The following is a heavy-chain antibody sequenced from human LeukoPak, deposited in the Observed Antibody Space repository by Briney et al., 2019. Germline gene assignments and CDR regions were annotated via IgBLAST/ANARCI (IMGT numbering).Heavy chain of an antibody. CDR2: INHSGST. J-gene: IGHJ2*01. CDR3: ARGGPAYHYVWGSYRPYWYFDL. CDR1: GGSFSGYY. Sequence: SETLSLTCAVYGGSFSGYYWSWIRQPPGKGLEWIGVINHSGSTNYNPSLKSRVTISVDTSKNQFSLKLSSVTAADTAVYYCARGGPAYHYVWGSYRPYWYFDLWGRGTLVTVSS. D-gene: IGHD3-16*02. V-gene: IGHV4-34*01.